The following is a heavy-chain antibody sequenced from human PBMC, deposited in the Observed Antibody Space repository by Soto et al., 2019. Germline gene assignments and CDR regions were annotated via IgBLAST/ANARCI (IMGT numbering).Heavy chain of an antibody. D-gene: IGHD6-19*01. J-gene: IGHJ5*02. CDR2: IWYDGSNT. V-gene: IGHV3-33*01. CDR3: ASSAA. Sequence: GGSLRLSCAASGFIFSSYGMHWVRQAPGKGLEWVAVIWYDGSNTYYADPVKGRFTISRDNSKNTLFLQMNSLRDEDTAVYYCASSAAWGRGTLVTVSS. CDR1: GFIFSSYG.